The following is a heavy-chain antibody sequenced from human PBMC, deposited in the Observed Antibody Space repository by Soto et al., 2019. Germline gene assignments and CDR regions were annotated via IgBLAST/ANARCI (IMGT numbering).Heavy chain of an antibody. V-gene: IGHV3-49*04. CDR3: ARDVDFVDDLWWSGYMQH. CDR2: IRSRGYGGTA. CDR1: GFSFGEYA. D-gene: IGHD2-21*01. Sequence: EVQLVESGGGLVQPGRSLRLSCAASGFSFGEYAMSWVRQAPGKGLEWIGFIRSRGYGGTAEYAASVKGRFSISRDDSESIADLRMTSLKTEDTAVYYCARDVDFVDDLWWSGYMQHWGKGNLVTVSS. J-gene: IGHJ1*01.